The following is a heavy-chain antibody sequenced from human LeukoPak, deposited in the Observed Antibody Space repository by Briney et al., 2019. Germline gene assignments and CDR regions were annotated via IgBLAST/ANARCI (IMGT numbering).Heavy chain of an antibody. D-gene: IGHD3-9*01. CDR1: GGSISSYY. CDR2: IYYSGST. Sequence: SETLSLTCTVSGGSISSYYWSWIRQLPGKGLEWTGYIYYSGSTNYNPSLKSRVTISVDTSKNQFSLKLSSVTAADTAVYYCARDGDPVYYDILTGYYIGAFDIWGQGTMVTVSS. J-gene: IGHJ3*02. CDR3: ARDGDPVYYDILTGYYIGAFDI. V-gene: IGHV4-59*01.